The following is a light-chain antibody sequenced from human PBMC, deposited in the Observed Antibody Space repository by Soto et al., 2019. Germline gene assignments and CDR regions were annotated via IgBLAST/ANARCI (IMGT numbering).Light chain of an antibody. V-gene: IGLV2-14*01. CDR3: GSYRISTAV. CDR1: SSDVGGYNY. CDR2: DVT. Sequence: QSVLTQPASVSGSPGQSITISCTGTSSDVGGYNYVSWYQQYPGKAPKLMIYDVTNRPSGVSNRFSGSKSGNTASLTISGLQAEDEADYYCGSYRISTAVFXTGTKGTVL. J-gene: IGLJ1*01.